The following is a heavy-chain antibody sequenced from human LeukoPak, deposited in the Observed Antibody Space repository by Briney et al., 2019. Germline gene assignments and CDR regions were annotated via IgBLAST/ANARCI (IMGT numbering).Heavy chain of an antibody. CDR2: ISGSGGSL. J-gene: IGHJ5*02. CDR3: AKAMTDTPTWFDP. CDR1: GFTFSSYA. Sequence: GGSLRLSCAASGFTFSSYAMSWVRQAPGKGLEWVSAISGSGGSLYYADSVKGRFTISRDNSKNTVYLQMDSLRGEDTAVYFCAKAMTDTPTWFDPWGQGTLVTVSS. V-gene: IGHV3-23*01. D-gene: IGHD2-21*02.